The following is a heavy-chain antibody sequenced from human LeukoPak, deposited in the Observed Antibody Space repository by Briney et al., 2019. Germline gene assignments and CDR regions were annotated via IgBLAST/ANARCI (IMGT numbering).Heavy chain of an antibody. CDR3: AKDQGGGSREYYFDY. J-gene: IGHJ4*02. CDR2: ISYDGSNK. D-gene: IGHD2-15*01. V-gene: IGHV3-30*18. CDR1: GFTFSSYG. Sequence: GGSLRLSCAASGFTFSSYGMHGVRQAPGKGLEGVAVISYDGSNKYYADSVKGRFTISRDNSKNTLYLQMNSLRAEDTAVYYCAKDQGGGSREYYFDYWGQGTLVTVSS.